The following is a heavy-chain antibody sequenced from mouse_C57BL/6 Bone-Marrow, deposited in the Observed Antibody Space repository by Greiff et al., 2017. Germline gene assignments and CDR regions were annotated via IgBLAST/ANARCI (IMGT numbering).Heavy chain of an antibody. CDR2: IYPGGGYT. Sequence: VQLKESGAELVRPGTSVKMSCKASGYTFTNYWIGWAKQRPGHGLEWIGDIYPGGGYTNYNEKFKGKATLTADKSSSTAYMQFSSLTSEDSAIYYCARGGPYYAMDYWGQGTSVTVSS. J-gene: IGHJ4*01. CDR3: ARGGPYYAMDY. V-gene: IGHV1-63*01. CDR1: GYTFTNYW.